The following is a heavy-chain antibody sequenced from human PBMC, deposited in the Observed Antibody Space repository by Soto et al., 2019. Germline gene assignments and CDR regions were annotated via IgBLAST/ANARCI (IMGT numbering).Heavy chain of an antibody. Sequence: ASVKVSCKVSGYTLTELSMHWVRQAPGKGLEWMGGFDPEDGETIYAQKFQGRVTMTEDTSTDTAYMELSSLRSEDTAVYYCATVAPTLLSITMVRGSNYYYGMDVWGQGTTVTVSS. CDR3: ATVAPTLLSITMVRGSNYYYGMDV. CDR2: FDPEDGET. V-gene: IGHV1-24*01. D-gene: IGHD3-10*01. J-gene: IGHJ6*02. CDR1: GYTLTELS.